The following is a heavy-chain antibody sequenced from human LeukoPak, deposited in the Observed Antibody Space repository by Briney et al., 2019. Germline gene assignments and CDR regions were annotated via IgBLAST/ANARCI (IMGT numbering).Heavy chain of an antibody. CDR1: GFTFSSYS. D-gene: IGHD6-13*01. Sequence: TGGSLRLSCAASGFTFSSYSMNWVRRAPGKGLEWVSSISSSSSYIYYADSVKGRFTISRDNAKNSLYLQMNSLRAEDTAVYYCARDLPPTLAAAGIYYYGMDVWGQGTTVTVSS. J-gene: IGHJ6*02. CDR3: ARDLPPTLAAAGIYYYGMDV. V-gene: IGHV3-21*01. CDR2: ISSSSSYI.